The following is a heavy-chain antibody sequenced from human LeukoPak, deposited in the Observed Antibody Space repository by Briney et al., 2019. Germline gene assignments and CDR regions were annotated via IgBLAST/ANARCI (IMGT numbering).Heavy chain of an antibody. V-gene: IGHV4-31*03. Sequence: SQTLSLTCTVSGGSISSGGYYWSWIRQHPGKGLEWIGYIYYSGSTYYNPSLKSRVTISVDTSKNQFSLKLSSVTAADTAVYYCARQMNWNFDYWGQGTLVTVSS. CDR1: GGSISSGGYY. J-gene: IGHJ4*02. CDR3: ARQMNWNFDY. D-gene: IGHD1-1*01. CDR2: IYYSGST.